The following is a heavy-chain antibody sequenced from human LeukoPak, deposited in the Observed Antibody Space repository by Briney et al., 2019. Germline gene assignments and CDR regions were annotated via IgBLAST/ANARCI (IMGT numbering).Heavy chain of an antibody. CDR3: AREVHYSDNSRHWFDP. CDR1: GFTVGSNY. J-gene: IGHJ5*02. Sequence: AGGSLRLSCVASGFTVGSNYMSWVRQAPGKGLEWVSVIYSGGSTNYADSVKGRFTISRDNPKNTLYLQMNSLRAEDTAVYYCAREVHYSDNSRHWFDPWGQGTLVTVSS. V-gene: IGHV3-53*01. D-gene: IGHD4-23*01. CDR2: IYSGGST.